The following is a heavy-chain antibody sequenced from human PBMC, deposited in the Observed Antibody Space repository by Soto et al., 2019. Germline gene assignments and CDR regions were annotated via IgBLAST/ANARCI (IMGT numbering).Heavy chain of an antibody. CDR2: IFYSGTT. V-gene: IGHV4-30-4*01. D-gene: IGHD1-1*01. J-gene: IGHJ6*02. Sequence: SETLSLTCTVSGDSISSADYYWSWIRQTPGKGLEWIGHIFYSGTTYYNPSLKSRLTISVDTSKNHFSLRLTSVTAADTAVYYCARDIWVEHELYYYGMDVWGQGTVVTVSS. CDR3: ARDIWVEHELYYYGMDV. CDR1: GDSISSADYY.